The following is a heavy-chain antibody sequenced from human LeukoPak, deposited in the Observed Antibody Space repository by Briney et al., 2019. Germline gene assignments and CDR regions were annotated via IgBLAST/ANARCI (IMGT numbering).Heavy chain of an antibody. Sequence: CXAXGYTFTDYYLHWVRQAPGQGLEWMGWIHPNSGGTNYAQKFQGRVAMTRDTSISTAYMELSSLRSDDTAVYYCARLAAVPGWGQGTLVTVSS. CDR2: IHPNSGGT. J-gene: IGHJ1*01. D-gene: IGHD6-19*01. CDR3: ARLAAVPG. V-gene: IGHV1-2*02. CDR1: GYTFTDYY.